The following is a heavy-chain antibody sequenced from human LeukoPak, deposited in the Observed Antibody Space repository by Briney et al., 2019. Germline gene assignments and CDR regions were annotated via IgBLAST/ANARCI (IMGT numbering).Heavy chain of an antibody. CDR1: GFSYSSNA. V-gene: IGHV3-23*01. CDR2: ISASGGST. CDR3: AKGSAQWSFDY. D-gene: IGHD6-19*01. Sequence: PGWALRLSCTASGFSYSSNAMSWVRQAPGRGLEWVSTISASGGSTYSAGSVKGRFTISRDNFKNTLYLQMNSLRAEDTAVYYCAKGSAQWSFDYWGQGTLVTVSS. J-gene: IGHJ4*02.